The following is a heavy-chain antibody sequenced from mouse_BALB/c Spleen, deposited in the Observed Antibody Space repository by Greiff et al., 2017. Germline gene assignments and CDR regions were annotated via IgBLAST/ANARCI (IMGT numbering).Heavy chain of an antibody. CDR1: GYTFTSYW. D-gene: IGHD1-1*01. J-gene: IGHJ4*01. CDR2: INPSTGYT. V-gene: IGHV1-7*01. Sequence: QVQLQQSGAELAKPGASVKMSCKASGYTFTSYWMHWVKQRPGQGLEWIGYINPSTGYTEYNQKFKDKATLTADKSSSTAYMQLSSLTSEDSAVYYCARQLVITTVVATRYYAMDYWGQGTSVTVSS. CDR3: ARQLVITTVVATRYYAMDY.